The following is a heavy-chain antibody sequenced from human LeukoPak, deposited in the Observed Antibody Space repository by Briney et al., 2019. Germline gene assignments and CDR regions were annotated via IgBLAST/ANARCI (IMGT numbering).Heavy chain of an antibody. V-gene: IGHV1-24*01. CDR1: GYTLTELS. CDR3: ATESPLFYCSSTSCYPL. D-gene: IGHD2-2*01. Sequence: GASVKVSCKVSGYTLTELSMHWVRQAPGKGLEWMGGFDPEDGETIYAQKFQGRVTMTEDTSTDTAYMELSSLRSEDTAVYYCATESPLFYCSSTSCYPLWGQGTLVTVSS. CDR2: FDPEDGET. J-gene: IGHJ4*02.